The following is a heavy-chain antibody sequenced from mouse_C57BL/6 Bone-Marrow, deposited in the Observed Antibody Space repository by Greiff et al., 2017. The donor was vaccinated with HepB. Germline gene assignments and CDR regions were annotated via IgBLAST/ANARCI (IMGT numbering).Heavy chain of an antibody. CDR2: ISSGSSTI. J-gene: IGHJ4*01. D-gene: IGHD1-1*01. CDR3: ARLITTVVGDYAMDY. V-gene: IGHV5-17*01. CDR1: GFTFSDYG. Sequence: EVKLQESGGGLVKPGGSLKLSCAASGFTFSDYGMHWVRQAPEKGLEWVAYISSGSSTIYYADTVKGRFTISRDNAKNTLFLQMTSLRSEDTAMYYCARLITTVVGDYAMDYWGQGTSVTVSS.